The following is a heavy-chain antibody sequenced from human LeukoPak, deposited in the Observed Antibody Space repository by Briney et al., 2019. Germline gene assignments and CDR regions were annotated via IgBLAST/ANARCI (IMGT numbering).Heavy chain of an antibody. CDR1: VGSFSGYY. J-gene: IGHJ5*02. Sequence: SETLSLTCAVYVGSFSGYYRSGIRQPPGKGLEWMGEINHSGSTNYNPSLKSRVTISVDTSKNQFSLKLSSVTAADTAVYYCASGNWNDGMRFDPWGQGTLFTVSS. V-gene: IGHV4-34*01. CDR2: INHSGST. D-gene: IGHD1-20*01. CDR3: ASGNWNDGMRFDP.